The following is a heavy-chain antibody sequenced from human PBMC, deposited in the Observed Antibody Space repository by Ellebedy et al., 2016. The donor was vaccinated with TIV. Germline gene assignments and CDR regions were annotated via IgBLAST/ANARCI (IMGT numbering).Heavy chain of an antibody. J-gene: IGHJ4*02. Sequence: SETLSLTCAVYGGSFSGYYWSWIRQPPGKGLEWIGEINHSGSTNYNPSLKSRVTISVGTSKNQFSLKLSSVTAADTAVYYCARHAGYSSSWYDYWGQGTLVTVSS. CDR3: ARHAGYSSSWYDY. CDR2: INHSGST. CDR1: GGSFSGYY. D-gene: IGHD6-13*01. V-gene: IGHV4-34*01.